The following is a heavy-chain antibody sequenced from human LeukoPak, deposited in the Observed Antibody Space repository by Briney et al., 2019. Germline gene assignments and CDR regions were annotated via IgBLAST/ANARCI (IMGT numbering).Heavy chain of an antibody. Sequence: PGRSLRLSCAASGFTFSSYSMNWVRQAPGKGLEWVSSISSSSSYIYYADSVKGRFTISRDNAKNSLYLQMNSLRAEDTAVYYCARGKLGPDNWFDPWGQGTLVTVSS. V-gene: IGHV3-21*01. J-gene: IGHJ5*02. CDR1: GFTFSSYS. CDR2: ISSSSSYI. D-gene: IGHD6-13*01. CDR3: ARGKLGPDNWFDP.